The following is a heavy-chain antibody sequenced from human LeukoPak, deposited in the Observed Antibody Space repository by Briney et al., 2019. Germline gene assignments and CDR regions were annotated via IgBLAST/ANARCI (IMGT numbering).Heavy chain of an antibody. Sequence: GGSLRLSCAASGFTFSSYWMHWVRQAPGKGLVWVSRISSDGSYTTYADSVKGRFTTSRDNAKNTLYLQMNSLRVEDTAVYYCAREYTGYDAFWGQGALVTVSS. V-gene: IGHV3-74*01. CDR1: GFTFSSYW. CDR2: ISSDGSYT. D-gene: IGHD5-12*01. CDR3: AREYTGYDAF. J-gene: IGHJ4*02.